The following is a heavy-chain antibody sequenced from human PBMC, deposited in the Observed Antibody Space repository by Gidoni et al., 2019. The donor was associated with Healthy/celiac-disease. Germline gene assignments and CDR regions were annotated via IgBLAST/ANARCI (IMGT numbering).Heavy chain of an antibody. CDR1: GGSFSGYY. CDR3: ARDRGYYDSSGRGAFDI. J-gene: IGHJ3*02. Sequence: QVQLQQWGAGLLKPSETLSLTCAVYGGSFSGYYWSWIRQPPGKGLEWIGEINHSGSTNYNPSLKSRVTISVDTSKNQFSLKLSSVTAADTAVYYCARDRGYYDSSGRGAFDIWGQGTMVTVSS. V-gene: IGHV4-34*01. CDR2: INHSGST. D-gene: IGHD3-22*01.